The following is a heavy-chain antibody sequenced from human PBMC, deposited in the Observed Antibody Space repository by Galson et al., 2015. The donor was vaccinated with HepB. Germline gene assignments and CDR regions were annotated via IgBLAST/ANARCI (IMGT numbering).Heavy chain of an antibody. CDR2: IGHDGDSI. V-gene: IGHV3-33*01. CDR3: ARDKEVGKYFDY. J-gene: IGHJ4*02. CDR1: GFTFSTYG. Sequence: SLGLSCAASGFTFSTYGMHWVRQAPGEGLEWVALIGHDGDSIRYADSVKGRFTISRDNSKNTLYVQMDSLRAEDTATYYCARDKEVGKYFDYWGQGTLLIVSS. D-gene: IGHD1-26*01.